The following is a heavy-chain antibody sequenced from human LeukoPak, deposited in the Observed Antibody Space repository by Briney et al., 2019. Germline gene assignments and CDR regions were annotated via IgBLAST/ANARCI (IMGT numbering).Heavy chain of an antibody. CDR2: IIPILGIA. Sequence: SVKVSCKATGCTFSSYAISWVRPAPGQGLEWMGRIIPILGIANYAQKFQGRVTITADKSTSTAYMELSSLRSEDTAVYYCASNPRDGYNYYYYGMDVWGQGTTVTVSS. J-gene: IGHJ6*02. V-gene: IGHV1-69*04. CDR3: ASNPRDGYNYYYYGMDV. D-gene: IGHD5-24*01. CDR1: GCTFSSYA.